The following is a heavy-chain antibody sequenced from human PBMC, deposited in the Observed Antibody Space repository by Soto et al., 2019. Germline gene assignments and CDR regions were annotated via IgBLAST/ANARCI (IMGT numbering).Heavy chain of an antibody. V-gene: IGHV4-59*01. D-gene: IGHD6-13*01. J-gene: IGHJ4*02. CDR3: ARVRATAGKRYFEY. Sequence: SXETLCLPGTVSGGSIIAYYWNWMRPPPGKGLQWIGYTYYSGSTTYNPSLKSRVTISVDSSKNQFSLKLDSVTPADTAVYYCARVRATAGKRYFEYWGQGTLVTVSS. CDR2: TYYSGST. CDR1: GGSIIAYY.